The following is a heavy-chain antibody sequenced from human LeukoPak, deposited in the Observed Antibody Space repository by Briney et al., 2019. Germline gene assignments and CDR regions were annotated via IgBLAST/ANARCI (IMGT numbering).Heavy chain of an antibody. V-gene: IGHV4-59*01. CDR1: GGSISSYY. Sequence: SETLSLTCTVSGGSISSYYWSWIRQPPGKGLEWIGYIYYSGSTNYNPSLKSRVTISVDTSKNQFSLKLSSVTAADTAVYYCASRVVGATRADAFDIWGRGTMVTVSS. J-gene: IGHJ3*02. CDR2: IYYSGST. D-gene: IGHD1-26*01. CDR3: ASRVVGATRADAFDI.